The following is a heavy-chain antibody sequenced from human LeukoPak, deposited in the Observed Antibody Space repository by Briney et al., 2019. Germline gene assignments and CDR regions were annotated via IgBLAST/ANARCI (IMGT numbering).Heavy chain of an antibody. CDR2: ISYSGSP. D-gene: IGHD3-10*01. CDR1: GGSTTSSDYL. V-gene: IGHV4-30-4*01. Sequence: TSETPSLTCTVSGGSTTSSDYLWTWIRQSPGKGLEWMGYISYSGSPYYNPSPKDRITISLDTSKNQFSLNLSSVTASDTAIYYCARTDVYYHSGGLDAWGQGTTVTVSS. J-gene: IGHJ6*02. CDR3: ARTDVYYHSGGLDA.